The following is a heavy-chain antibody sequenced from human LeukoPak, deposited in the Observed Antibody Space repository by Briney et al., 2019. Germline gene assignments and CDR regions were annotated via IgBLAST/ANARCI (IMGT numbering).Heavy chain of an antibody. V-gene: IGHV3-7*01. CDR3: ARDGRYGSGSYGSIDF. D-gene: IGHD3-10*01. CDR2: IKEDGSEK. Sequence: AGGSLRLSCAASGFAFSSYWMSWVRRAPGKGLEWVANIKEDGSEKCYVDSVKGRFTISRDNAKNSLYLQMNSLRAEDTAVYYCARDGRYGSGSYGSIDFWGQGTLVAVSS. J-gene: IGHJ4*02. CDR1: GFAFSSYW.